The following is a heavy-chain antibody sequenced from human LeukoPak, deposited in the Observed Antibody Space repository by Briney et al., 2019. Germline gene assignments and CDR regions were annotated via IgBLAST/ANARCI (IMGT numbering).Heavy chain of an antibody. D-gene: IGHD3-22*01. CDR3: ARHSPFDSSGYYLDY. Sequence: GESLQTSCKGSGYSFTSYWIGWVRQMPGKGLEWMGIIYPADSDTRYSPSFQGQVTISADKSISTAYLQWSSLKASDTAIYYCARHSPFDSSGYYLDYWGQGTLVTVSS. J-gene: IGHJ4*02. V-gene: IGHV5-51*01. CDR1: GYSFTSYW. CDR2: IYPADSDT.